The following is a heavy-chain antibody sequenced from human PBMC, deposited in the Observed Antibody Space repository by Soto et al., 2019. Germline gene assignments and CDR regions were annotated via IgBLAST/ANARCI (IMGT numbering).Heavy chain of an antibody. CDR3: ARARGGDSGDYASLFDR. CDR1: GGSVSIGDYL. CDR2: IHDSGNT. J-gene: IGHJ5*02. D-gene: IGHD4-17*01. Sequence: PSETLSLTCTVFGGSVSIGDYLWSWIRQRPGKGLEWIGYIHDSGNTYYNPSLESRVTISLDTSKNQFSLKVTSMTAADTAVYFCARARGGDSGDYASLFDRWGQGNLVTVSS. V-gene: IGHV4-30-4*01.